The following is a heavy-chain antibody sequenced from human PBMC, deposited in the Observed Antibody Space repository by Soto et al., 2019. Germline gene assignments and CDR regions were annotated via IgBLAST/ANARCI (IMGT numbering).Heavy chain of an antibody. J-gene: IGHJ4*02. V-gene: IGHV3-74*01. CDR3: ARGICSGATCFFGGTH. CDR1: GFTFSDHW. CDR2: INSGGSRT. D-gene: IGHD3-16*01. Sequence: EVQLAESGGVLVQPGGSLRLSCVASGFTFSDHWMHWVRQAPGKGLVWVSRINSGGSRTNYADSVKGRFTVSRDNAKNTLYLEMNSLSLEDTAVYYCARGICSGATCFFGGTHWGRGTLVTVSS.